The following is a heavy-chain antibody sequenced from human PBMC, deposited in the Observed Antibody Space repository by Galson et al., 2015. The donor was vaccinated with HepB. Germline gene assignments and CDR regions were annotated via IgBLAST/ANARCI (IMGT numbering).Heavy chain of an antibody. J-gene: IGHJ3*02. CDR1: GFTFSSYA. V-gene: IGHV3-30*04. D-gene: IGHD3-22*01. CDR3: AHSIGYYDSLPGADAFDI. CDR2: ISYDGSNK. Sequence: SLRLSCAASGFTFSSYAMHWVRQAPGKGLEWVAVISYDGSNKYYADSVKGRFTISRDNSKNTLYLQMNSLRAEDTAVYYCAHSIGYYDSLPGADAFDIWGQGTMVTVSS.